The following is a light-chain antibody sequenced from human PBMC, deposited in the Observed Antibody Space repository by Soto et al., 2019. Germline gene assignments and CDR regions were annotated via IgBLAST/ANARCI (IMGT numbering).Light chain of an antibody. V-gene: IGKV3-15*01. J-gene: IGKJ2*01. CDR2: GAS. CDR1: QSIMFS. CDR3: QQYNNWPPYT. Sequence: EIVMTQSPATLSVSPGERATLSCRASQSIMFSLAWYQQKPGQAPRLLISGASTRATGIPARFSGSGSGKEFTLTISSLQSEDFAVYYCQQYNNWPPYTFGQGTKLEIK.